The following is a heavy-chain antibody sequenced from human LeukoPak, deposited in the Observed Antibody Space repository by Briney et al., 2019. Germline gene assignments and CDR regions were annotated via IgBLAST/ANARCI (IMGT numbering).Heavy chain of an antibody. J-gene: IGHJ5*02. CDR2: INSDSGFT. CDR1: GYTFTGYY. V-gene: IGHV1-2*02. D-gene: IGHD3-9*01. Sequence: ASVKVSCKASGYTFTGYYMNWVRQAPGQGPEWMGWINSDSGFTKYAQKFQGRATMTRDTSITTVYMDLTRLTSDDTAVYYCARNFDMKGFDPWGQGTLVTVSS. CDR3: ARNFDMKGFDP.